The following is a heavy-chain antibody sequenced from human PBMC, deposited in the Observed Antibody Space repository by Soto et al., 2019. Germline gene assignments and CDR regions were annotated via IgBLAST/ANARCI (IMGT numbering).Heavy chain of an antibody. D-gene: IGHD3-22*01. Sequence: GGSLRLSCAASGFTVSSNYMSWVRQAPGKGLEWVSVIYSGGSTYNADSVKGRFTISRDNSKNTLYLQMNSLRAEDTAVYYCARDRYYYDSSGHDYWGKGTLVTASS. CDR3: ARDRYYYDSSGHDY. J-gene: IGHJ4*02. V-gene: IGHV3-66*01. CDR2: IYSGGST. CDR1: GFTVSSNY.